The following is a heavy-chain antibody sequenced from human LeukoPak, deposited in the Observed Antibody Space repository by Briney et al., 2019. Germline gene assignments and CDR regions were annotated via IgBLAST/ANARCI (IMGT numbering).Heavy chain of an antibody. CDR2: INHTGTT. D-gene: IGHD4-11*01. CDR1: GGFFSGYY. CDR3: ARGNSNSFEYLYYMDV. J-gene: IGHJ6*03. V-gene: IGHV4-34*01. Sequence: SKTLSLTCAVYGGFFSGYYWSWIRQSRGKGLEWIGEINHTGTTNSNPSLGGRLTISVDTSKNQFSLELTSVTAADAAVYFCARGNSNSFEYLYYMDVWGNGTTVTVSS.